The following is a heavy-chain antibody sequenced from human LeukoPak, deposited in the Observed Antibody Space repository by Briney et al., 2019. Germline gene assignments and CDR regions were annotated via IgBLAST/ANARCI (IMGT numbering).Heavy chain of an antibody. CDR3: ARDLASGIAAAGI. J-gene: IGHJ3*02. D-gene: IGHD6-13*01. V-gene: IGHV3-53*01. CDR2: IYSGGST. CDR1: GFTVSSNY. Sequence: GGSLRLSCAASGFTVSSNYMSWVRQAPGKGLEWVSVIYSGGSTYYADSVKGRLTISRDNSKNTLCLQMNSLRAEDTAVYYCARDLASGIAAAGIWGQGTMVTVSS.